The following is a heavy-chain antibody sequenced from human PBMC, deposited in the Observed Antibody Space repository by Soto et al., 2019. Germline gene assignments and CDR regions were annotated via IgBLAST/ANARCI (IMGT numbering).Heavy chain of an antibody. Sequence: EVQLVESGGGLVKPGGSLRLSCAASGFSFSDYTMNWVRQAPGKGLEWVSSISGSTSYTYYADSLKGRFTVSRDNAEKSLYLQMHSPSAEATAVYYCARDGAFCSGTGCRDYYHYMDFWGKGTTVTVSS. J-gene: IGHJ6*03. D-gene: IGHD2-2*01. CDR2: ISGSTSYT. CDR1: GFSFSDYT. CDR3: ARDGAFCSGTGCRDYYHYMDF. V-gene: IGHV3-21*01.